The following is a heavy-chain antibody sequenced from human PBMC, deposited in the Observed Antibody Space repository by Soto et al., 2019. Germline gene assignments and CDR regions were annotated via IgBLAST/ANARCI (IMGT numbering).Heavy chain of an antibody. D-gene: IGHD1-26*01. CDR1: GYTFSNYG. J-gene: IGHJ4*02. Sequence: QVQLVQSGVEVKKPGASVKVSCKASGYTFSNYGISWVRQAPGQGLEWMGWFSSYNGDARYAQNLQGRVTMTTDTSTSTAYMELWSLRSDDTAVYYCGREDSGGLDYWGQGTLVTVSS. CDR3: GREDSGGLDY. CDR2: FSSYNGDA. V-gene: IGHV1-18*01.